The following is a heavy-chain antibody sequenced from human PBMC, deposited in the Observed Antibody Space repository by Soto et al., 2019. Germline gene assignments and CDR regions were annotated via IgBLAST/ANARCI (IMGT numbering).Heavy chain of an antibody. V-gene: IGHV3-33*01. J-gene: IGHJ4*02. D-gene: IGHD1-26*01. Sequence: QVQLVESGGGVVQPGRSLRLSCAASGFTFSSYGMHWVRQAPGKGLEWVAVIWDDVINKYYVDSVKGRFTISRDNYKNTLYVHMNSLRAEDTAVYYCATEGEAGATNPYYWGQGTLVTVSS. CDR3: ATEGEAGATNPYY. CDR1: GFTFSSYG. CDR2: IWDDVINK.